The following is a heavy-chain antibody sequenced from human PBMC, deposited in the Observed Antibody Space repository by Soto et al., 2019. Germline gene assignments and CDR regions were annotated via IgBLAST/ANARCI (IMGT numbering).Heavy chain of an antibody. CDR3: ARGHSTDCSDGVCSFFYNHEMDV. V-gene: IGHV1-2*04. CDR1: GYSFTDYH. CDR2: INPKSGGT. Sequence: ASVKVSCKASGYSFTDYHIHWVRQAPGQGLEWLGRINPKSGGTSTAQKFQGWVTMTRDRSISTVYMELTRLRSDDTAVYFCARGHSTDCSDGVCSFFYNHEMDVWGQGTTVTVSS. J-gene: IGHJ6*02. D-gene: IGHD2-8*01.